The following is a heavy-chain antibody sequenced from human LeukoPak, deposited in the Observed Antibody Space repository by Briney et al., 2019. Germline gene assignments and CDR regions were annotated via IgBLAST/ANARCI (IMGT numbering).Heavy chain of an antibody. CDR2: IYYSGST. D-gene: IGHD6-25*01. Sequence: SETLSLTCAVSGGSISSYYWSWIRQPPGKGLEWIGYIYYSGSTNYNPSLKSRVTISVDTSKNQFSLKLSSVTAADTAVYYCARIAAERAFDYWGQGTLDTVSS. CDR3: ARIAAERAFDY. J-gene: IGHJ4*02. V-gene: IGHV4-59*01. CDR1: GGSISSYY.